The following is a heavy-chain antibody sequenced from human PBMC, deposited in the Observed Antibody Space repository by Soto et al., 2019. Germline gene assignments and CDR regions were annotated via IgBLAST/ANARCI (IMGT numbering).Heavy chain of an antibody. V-gene: IGHV4-39*01. J-gene: IGHJ5*02. D-gene: IGHD6-6*01. CDR3: ARHHHPSLTPTYSSFWSNWFDP. Sequence: QLQLQESGPGLVKPSETLSLTCTVSGGSISSSSYYWGWIREPPGKGLEWIGSIYYSGSTYYNPSLKSRVTISVDTSKNQFSLKLSSVTAADTAVYYCARHHHPSLTPTYSSFWSNWFDPWGQGTLVTVSS. CDR1: GGSISSSSYY. CDR2: IYYSGST.